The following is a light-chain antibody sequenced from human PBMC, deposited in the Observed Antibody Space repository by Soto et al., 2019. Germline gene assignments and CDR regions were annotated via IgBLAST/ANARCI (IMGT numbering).Light chain of an antibody. Sequence: SALTQPASVSGSPGQSITISCTGTSSDVGGYNYVSWYQQHPGKAPTLMIYDVSNRPSGVSNRFSGSKSGNTASLTISGLQAEDEADYYCISYTSSSTLVFGGGTKLTVL. J-gene: IGLJ2*01. CDR1: SSDVGGYNY. CDR2: DVS. V-gene: IGLV2-14*03. CDR3: ISYTSSSTLV.